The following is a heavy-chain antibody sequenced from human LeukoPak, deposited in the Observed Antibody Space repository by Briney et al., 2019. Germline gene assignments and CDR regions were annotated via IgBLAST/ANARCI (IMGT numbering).Heavy chain of an antibody. D-gene: IGHD3-16*01. CDR1: GFSFSAYG. CDR3: ARDLLGLPHKYFDS. V-gene: IGHV3-30*02. CDR2: IWYDGSKK. J-gene: IGHJ4*02. Sequence: GGSLRLSCAASGFSFSAYGMHWVRQAPGKGLEWVAYIWYDGSKKEYANSVKGRFTISRDTSKSTVYLQMSSLRPEDTAVYYCARDLLGLPHKYFDSWDQATLVTVSS.